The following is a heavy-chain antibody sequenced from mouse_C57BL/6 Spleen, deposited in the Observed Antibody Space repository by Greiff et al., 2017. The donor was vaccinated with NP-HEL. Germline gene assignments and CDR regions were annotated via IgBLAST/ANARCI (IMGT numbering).Heavy chain of an antibody. Sequence: QVHVKQSGAELVKPGASVKISCKASGYTFTDYYINWVKQRPGQGLEWIGKIGPGSGSTYYNEKFKGKATLTADKSSSTAYMQLSSLTSEDSAVYFCARSLNYDYDVDAMDYWGQGTSVTVSS. V-gene: IGHV1-77*01. CDR1: GYTFTDYY. CDR3: ARSLNYDYDVDAMDY. CDR2: IGPGSGST. D-gene: IGHD2-4*01. J-gene: IGHJ4*01.